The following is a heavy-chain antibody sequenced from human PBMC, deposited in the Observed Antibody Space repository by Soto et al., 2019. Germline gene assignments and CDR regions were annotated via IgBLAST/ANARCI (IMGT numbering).Heavy chain of an antibody. CDR3: AHIVVAGLGYYFDY. Sequence: QMTLKESGPTLVKPTQTLTLTCTFSGFSLSSTRMAVGWIRQPPGKALEWLALIYWDDDKRYSPFLKSRLTNTKDTSKNQVVLTMSNMDPVDTARYYCAHIVVAGLGYYFDYWGQGTLVTVSS. J-gene: IGHJ4*02. CDR1: GFSLSSTRMA. V-gene: IGHV2-5*02. D-gene: IGHD6-19*01. CDR2: IYWDDDK.